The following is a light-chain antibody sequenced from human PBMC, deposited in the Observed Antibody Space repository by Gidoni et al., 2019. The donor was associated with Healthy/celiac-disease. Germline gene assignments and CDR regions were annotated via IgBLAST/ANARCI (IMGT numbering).Light chain of an antibody. V-gene: IGLV3-19*01. Sequence: SSELTQAPAVSLALGQPVRITCQGDSHRSYYASWYQQKPGQAPVLVIYGKNNRPSGIPDRFSGSSSGNTASLTITGSQAEDEAYYYCNSRDSSGNHWVFGGGTKLTVL. CDR2: GKN. CDR3: NSRDSSGNHWV. CDR1: SHRSYY. J-gene: IGLJ3*02.